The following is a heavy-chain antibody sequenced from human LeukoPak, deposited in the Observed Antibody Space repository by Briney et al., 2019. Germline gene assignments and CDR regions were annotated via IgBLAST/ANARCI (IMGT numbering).Heavy chain of an antibody. CDR1: GNYW. D-gene: IGHD2/OR15-2a*01. Sequence: GGSLGLSCAASGNYWMHWVRQAPGKGLVWVSHINSDGSWTSYADSVKGRFTISKDNAKNTVYLQMNSLRAEDTAVYYCVSFYETYWGRGTLVTVSS. CDR2: INSDGSWT. V-gene: IGHV3-74*01. CDR3: VSFYETY. J-gene: IGHJ4*02.